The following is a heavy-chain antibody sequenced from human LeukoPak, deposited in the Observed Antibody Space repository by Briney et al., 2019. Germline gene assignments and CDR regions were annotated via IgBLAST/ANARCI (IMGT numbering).Heavy chain of an antibody. CDR2: IYSDGNT. V-gene: IGHV3-66*01. CDR1: GFAVGSNY. CDR3: ARDYYYYATGSYYPDY. J-gene: IGHJ4*02. Sequence: GGSLRLSCAASGFAVGSNYMSWVRQAPGKGLEWVSVIYSDGNTNYADSVKGRFTISRDNSKNTLYLQMNSLRAEDTAVYYCARDYYYYATGSYYPDYWGPGTLVTVSS. D-gene: IGHD3-10*01.